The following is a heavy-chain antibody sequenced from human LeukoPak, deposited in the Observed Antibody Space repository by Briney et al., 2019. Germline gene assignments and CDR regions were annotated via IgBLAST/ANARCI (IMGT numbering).Heavy chain of an antibody. CDR2: IGTGDNK. J-gene: IGHJ4*02. Sequence: PGGSLRLSCEASGFTFSNYEMNWVRQAPGKGLEWVSYIGTGDNKHYADSVKGRFTTSRDDAEKSLFLHMNSLKADDTAVYYCAREQINCRGDCYDYWGQGTLVTVSS. CDR3: AREQINCRGDCYDY. CDR1: GFTFSNYE. V-gene: IGHV3-48*03. D-gene: IGHD2-15*01.